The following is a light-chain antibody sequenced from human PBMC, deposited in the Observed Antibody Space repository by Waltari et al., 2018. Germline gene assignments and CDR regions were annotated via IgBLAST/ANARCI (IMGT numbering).Light chain of an antibody. V-gene: IGKV2-28*01. Sequence: DIVMTQSPLFLPVTPGEPASISCRSSQSLLHSNGYTFLDWYLQKPGQSPQLLIYMVSNRACAVPDRFSGSGSGTDFTLKISRVEAEDVGIYYCMQARQTPWTFGQGTRVEIK. J-gene: IGKJ1*01. CDR3: MQARQTPWT. CDR1: QSLLHSNGYTF. CDR2: MVS.